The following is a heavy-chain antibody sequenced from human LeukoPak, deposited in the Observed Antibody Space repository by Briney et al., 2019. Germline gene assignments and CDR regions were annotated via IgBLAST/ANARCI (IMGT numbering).Heavy chain of an antibody. CDR1: GFTVSSNY. Sequence: GGSLRLSCAASGFTVSSNYMSWVRQAPGKGLEWVSVIYSGGSTYYADSVKGRFTISRDNSKNTLYLQMNSLRAEDTAVYYCARDARDSSGTFDYWGQGTLVTISS. CDR2: IYSGGST. V-gene: IGHV3-66*01. D-gene: IGHD3-22*01. J-gene: IGHJ4*02. CDR3: ARDARDSSGTFDY.